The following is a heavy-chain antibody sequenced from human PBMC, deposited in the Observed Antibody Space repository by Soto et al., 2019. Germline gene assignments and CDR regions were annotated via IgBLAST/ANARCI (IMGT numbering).Heavy chain of an antibody. V-gene: IGHV3-30-3*01. CDR3: ARHVPKRIPVGYYYGSGSYSPFDY. CDR1: GFTFSSYA. CDR2: ISYDGSNK. D-gene: IGHD3-10*01. J-gene: IGHJ4*02. Sequence: QVQLVESGGGVVQPGRSLRLSCAASGFTFSSYAMHWVRQAPGKGLEWVAVISYDGSNKYYADSVKGRFTISRDNSKNTMYLQMNSLRAEDTALYYCARHVPKRIPVGYYYGSGSYSPFDYWGQGTLVTVSS.